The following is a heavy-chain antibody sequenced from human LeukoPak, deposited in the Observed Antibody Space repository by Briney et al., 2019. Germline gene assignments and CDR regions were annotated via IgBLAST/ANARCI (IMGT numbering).Heavy chain of an antibody. V-gene: IGHV3-30*18. CDR3: AKDRVGAPAWGAFDI. D-gene: IGHD1-26*01. CDR1: GFSFCSYG. J-gene: IGHJ3*02. Sequence: PGGSLRLSCAASGFSFCSYGIHWVRQAPGKGLEWVSVISHEGSQTYYADSVRGRFTISRDNSKNMVYLQMNSLRAEDTAVYYCAKDRVGAPAWGAFDIWGQGTMVTVSS. CDR2: ISHEGSQT.